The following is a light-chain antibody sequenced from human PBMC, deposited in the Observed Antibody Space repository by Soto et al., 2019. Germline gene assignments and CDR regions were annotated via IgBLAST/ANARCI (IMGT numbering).Light chain of an antibody. CDR1: QPMTRAY. Sequence: EIVLMQSPGTLSLSPGERATLSCRASQPMTRAYVAWYQQKPGQAPRLLIYAASYRATGISDKFSGSGSGTDFSLTISRLEPEDSAVYYCHQYHSPPQTFGQGTKVDIK. CDR2: AAS. J-gene: IGKJ2*01. V-gene: IGKV3-20*01. CDR3: HQYHSPPQT.